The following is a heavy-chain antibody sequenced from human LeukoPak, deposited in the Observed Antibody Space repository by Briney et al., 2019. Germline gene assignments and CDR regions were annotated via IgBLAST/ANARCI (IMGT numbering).Heavy chain of an antibody. Sequence: ASVKVSCKVSGYTLTESSMHWVRQAPGKGLEWMGGFDPEDGETIYAQKFQGRVTMTEDTSTDTAYMELSSLRSEDTAVYYCATGKRYYYDSSGYSNWFDPWGQGTLVTVSS. CDR1: GYTLTESS. D-gene: IGHD3-22*01. CDR2: FDPEDGET. J-gene: IGHJ5*02. V-gene: IGHV1-24*01. CDR3: ATGKRYYYDSSGYSNWFDP.